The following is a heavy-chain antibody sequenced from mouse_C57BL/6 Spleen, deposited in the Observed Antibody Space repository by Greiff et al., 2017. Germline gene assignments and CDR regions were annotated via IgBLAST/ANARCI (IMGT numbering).Heavy chain of an antibody. CDR1: GYSFTDYN. CDR3: ARDYYGSSYVPYYAMDN. D-gene: IGHD1-1*01. Sequence: VQLQQSGPELVKPGASVQISCKASGYSFTDYNMNWVKQSNGKSLEWIGVINPNYGTTSYNQKVKGKATLTVDQSSSTAYMQLNILTSEDSAVYYCARDYYGSSYVPYYAMDNWGQGTSVTVSS. CDR2: INPNYGTT. J-gene: IGHJ4*01. V-gene: IGHV1-39*01.